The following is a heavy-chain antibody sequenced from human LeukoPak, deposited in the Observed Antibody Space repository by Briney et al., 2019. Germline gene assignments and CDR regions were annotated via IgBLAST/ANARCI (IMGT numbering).Heavy chain of an antibody. CDR1: GFTFSSYA. CDR2: ISYDGSNK. J-gene: IGHJ3*02. V-gene: IGHV3-30*04. Sequence: QPGGSLRLSCAASGFTFSSYAMHWVRQAPGKGLEWVAVISYDGSNKYYADSVKGRFTISRDNSKNTLYLQMNSLRAEDTAVYYCARAHDYGDAFDIWGQGTMVTVSS. D-gene: IGHD4-17*01. CDR3: ARAHDYGDAFDI.